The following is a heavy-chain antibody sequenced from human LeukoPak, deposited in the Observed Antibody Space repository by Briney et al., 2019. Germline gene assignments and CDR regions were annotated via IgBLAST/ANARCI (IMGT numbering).Heavy chain of an antibody. CDR1: GGSFSGYY. D-gene: IGHD3-10*01. CDR3: ARGRYYGPVDY. J-gene: IGHJ4*02. V-gene: IGHV4-34*01. CDR2: INHSGST. Sequence: SETLSLTCAVYGGSFSGYYWSWIRQPPGKGLEWIGEINHSGSTNYNPSLKSRVTISVDTSKNQFSLKLSSVTAADTAVYYCARGRYYGPVDYWGQGTLVIVSS.